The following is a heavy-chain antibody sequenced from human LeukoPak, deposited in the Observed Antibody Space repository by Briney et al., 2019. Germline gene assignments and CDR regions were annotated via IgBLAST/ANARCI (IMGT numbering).Heavy chain of an antibody. CDR3: TRDRAYIAAAGTYLGY. Sequence: GGSLRLSCTASGFTFGDYAMSWFRQAPGKGLEWVGFIRSKAYGGTTEYAASVKGRFTISRDDSKSIAYLQMNSLKTEDTAVYYCTRDRAYIAAAGTYLGYWGQGTLVTVSS. D-gene: IGHD6-13*01. CDR1: GFTFGDYA. CDR2: IRSKAYGGTT. V-gene: IGHV3-49*03. J-gene: IGHJ4*02.